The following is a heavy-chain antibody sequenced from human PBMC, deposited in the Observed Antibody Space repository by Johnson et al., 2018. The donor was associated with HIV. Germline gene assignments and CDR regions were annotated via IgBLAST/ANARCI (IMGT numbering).Heavy chain of an antibody. CDR3: ARGRYGLES. CDR1: GFTFSSYA. CDR2: IRYDGSDK. Sequence: QVQLVESGGGVVQPGRSLRLSCAASGFTFSSYAMHWVRQAPGKGLEWVSFIRYDGSDKHYADSVKGRFTISRDNSKNTVYLETNSLRPEDTAGYYCARGRYGLESWGQGTMVTGAS. J-gene: IGHJ3*02. V-gene: IGHV3-30*02.